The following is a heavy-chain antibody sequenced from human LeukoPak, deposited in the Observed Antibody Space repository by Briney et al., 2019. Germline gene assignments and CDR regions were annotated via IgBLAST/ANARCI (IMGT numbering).Heavy chain of an antibody. J-gene: IGHJ3*02. Sequence: GGSLRPSCTASGFTFSNNAMSWVRQAPGKGLEWVSSISGSGGSTYYADSVKGRFTFSRDNSKNTLYLQMNSLRPEDTAVYYCARDLYGGNSGAFDIWGQGTMVTVSS. CDR3: ARDLYGGNSGAFDI. CDR1: GFTFSNNA. V-gene: IGHV3-23*01. D-gene: IGHD4-23*01. CDR2: ISGSGGST.